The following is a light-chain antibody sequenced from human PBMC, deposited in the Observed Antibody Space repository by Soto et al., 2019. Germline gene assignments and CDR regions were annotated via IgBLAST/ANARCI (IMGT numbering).Light chain of an antibody. CDR3: GTWDSSLIDRV. Sequence: QAVLTQPPSVSAAPGQKVTISCSGSSSNIGNNYVSWYQQFPGTAPKLLIYENNKRPSGIPDRFSGSKSGTSATLGITGLQTGDEADYYCGTWDSSLIDRVFGGGTKLTVL. V-gene: IGLV1-51*02. CDR2: ENN. CDR1: SSNIGNNY. J-gene: IGLJ3*02.